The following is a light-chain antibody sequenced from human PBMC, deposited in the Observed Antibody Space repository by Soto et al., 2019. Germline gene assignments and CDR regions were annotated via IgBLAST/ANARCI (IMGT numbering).Light chain of an antibody. V-gene: IGKV1-5*01. Sequence: DIQMTQSPSSLSASVGDRVTITCQASQNINNYLNWYQQKPGKAPKLLIYDSSNLESGVPSRFSGSGSGTEFTLTISSLQPDDFATYSCQQYDSYSWTFGQGTKVDIK. CDR3: QQYDSYSWT. CDR2: DSS. J-gene: IGKJ1*01. CDR1: QNINNY.